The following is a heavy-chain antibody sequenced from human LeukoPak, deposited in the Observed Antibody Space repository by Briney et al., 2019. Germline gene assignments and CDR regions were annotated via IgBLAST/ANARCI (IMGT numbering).Heavy chain of an antibody. CDR3: AKTTTVTPSGYYMDV. CDR2: IYYSGST. CDR1: GGSFSGYY. V-gene: IGHV4-59*01. Sequence: SSETLSLTCAVYGGSFSGYYWSCIRQPPGKGLEWIGYIYYSGSTNYNPSLKSRVTISVDTSKNQFSLKLSSVTAADTAVYYCAKTTTVTPSGYYMDVWGKGTTVTVSS. J-gene: IGHJ6*03. D-gene: IGHD4-17*01.